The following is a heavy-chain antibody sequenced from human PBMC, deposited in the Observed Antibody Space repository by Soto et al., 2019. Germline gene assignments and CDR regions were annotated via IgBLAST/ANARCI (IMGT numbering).Heavy chain of an antibody. CDR3: AKLVTAAGTTAEDYYYYSGRDV. V-gene: IGHV3-23*01. D-gene: IGHD6-13*01. CDR1: GFTFVDYA. Sequence: GGSLRLSCAASGFTFVDYAMTWVRQAPGKGLEWVSSISGSGGATYFADSVKGRFTISRDNSKNTLYLQMNSLRAEDTAVYYCAKLVTAAGTTAEDYYYYSGRDVWGQGTTVTVSS. J-gene: IGHJ6*02. CDR2: ISGSGGAT.